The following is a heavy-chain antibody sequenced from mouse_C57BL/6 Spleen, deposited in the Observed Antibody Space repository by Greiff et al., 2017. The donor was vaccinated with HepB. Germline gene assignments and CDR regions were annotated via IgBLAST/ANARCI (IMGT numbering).Heavy chain of an antibody. V-gene: IGHV5-6*01. CDR1: GFTFSSYG. Sequence: EVKLMESGGDLVKPGGSLKLSCAASGFTFSSYGMSWVRQTPDKRLEWVATISSGGSYTYYPDSVKGRFTISRDNAKNTLYLQMSSLKSEDTAMYYCARHDGSSYRDYFDYWGQGTTLTVSS. CDR2: ISSGGSYT. D-gene: IGHD1-1*01. CDR3: ARHDGSSYRDYFDY. J-gene: IGHJ2*01.